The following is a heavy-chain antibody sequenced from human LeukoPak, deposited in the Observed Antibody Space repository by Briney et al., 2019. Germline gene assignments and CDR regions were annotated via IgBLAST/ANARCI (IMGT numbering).Heavy chain of an antibody. D-gene: IGHD3-3*01. Sequence: PGGSLRHSCAASGFTFSSYGMSWVRQAPGKGLEWVSAISGSGGSTYYADSVKGRFTISRDNAKNSLYLQMNSLRAEDTAVYYCAREVQTQPEFWSGPFYYYYYMDVWGKGTTVTVSS. V-gene: IGHV3-23*01. CDR1: GFTFSSYG. CDR3: AREVQTQPEFWSGPFYYYYYMDV. J-gene: IGHJ6*03. CDR2: ISGSGGST.